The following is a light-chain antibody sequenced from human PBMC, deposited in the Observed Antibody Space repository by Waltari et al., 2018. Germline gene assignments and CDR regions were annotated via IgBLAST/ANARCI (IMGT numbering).Light chain of an antibody. V-gene: IGLV2-23*02. CDR1: SSDVGSYNL. CDR3: CSYAGRSTLEV. CDR2: EVS. Sequence: QSALTQPASVSGSPGQSITISCTGISSDVGSYNLVSWYQQHPGKAPKLMIFEVSKRPSGVSNRFSGSKSGNTASLTISGLQAEDEADYYCCSYAGRSTLEVFGTGTKVTVL. J-gene: IGLJ1*01.